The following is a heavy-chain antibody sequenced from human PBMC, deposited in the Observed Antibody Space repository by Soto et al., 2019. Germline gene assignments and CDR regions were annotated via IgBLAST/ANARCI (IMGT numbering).Heavy chain of an antibody. D-gene: IGHD3-3*01. CDR1: GGSVRSGSYY. Sequence: SETLPLTCTVSGGSVRSGSYYWSWIRQPPGKGLEWIGYIYYSGSTNYNPSLKSRVTISVDTSKNQFSLKLSSVTAADTAVYYCARALTIFGVVIMDRYYFDYWGQGTLVTVSS. J-gene: IGHJ4*02. V-gene: IGHV4-61*01. CDR2: IYYSGST. CDR3: ARALTIFGVVIMDRYYFDY.